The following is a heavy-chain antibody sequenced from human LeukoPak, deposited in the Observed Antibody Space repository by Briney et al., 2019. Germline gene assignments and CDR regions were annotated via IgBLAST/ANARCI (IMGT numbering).Heavy chain of an antibody. V-gene: IGHV1-8*01. CDR1: GYTFTSHD. Sequence: GASVKLSCNASGYTFTSHDINWVRQATGQGREWVGYINPNSGNTGYAQKFQGRVTLTRDTSINTAYMELTSLRSEDTAVYYCTRVPRESYSHWGQGTLVTVSS. CDR2: INPNSGNT. CDR3: TRVPRESYSH. D-gene: IGHD1-26*01. J-gene: IGHJ4*02.